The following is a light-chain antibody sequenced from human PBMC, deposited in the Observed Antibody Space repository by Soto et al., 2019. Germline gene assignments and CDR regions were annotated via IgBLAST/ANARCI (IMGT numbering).Light chain of an antibody. J-gene: IGKJ1*01. Sequence: DIVMTQSPDSLAVSLGERATINCKSSQSVLYSSNNKNYLAWYQHRPGQPPKLLIYWASTRESGVPDRFSGSGSGTDFTLTISSLQAEDVAVYYCQQYYSTPPTFGQGTKVEI. V-gene: IGKV4-1*01. CDR2: WAS. CDR1: QSVLYSSNNKNY. CDR3: QQYYSTPPT.